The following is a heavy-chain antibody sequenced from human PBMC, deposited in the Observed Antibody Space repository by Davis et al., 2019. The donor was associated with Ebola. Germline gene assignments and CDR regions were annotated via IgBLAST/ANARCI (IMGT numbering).Heavy chain of an antibody. D-gene: IGHD3-10*01. CDR2: INHSGST. Sequence: SQTLSLTCDVYGGSFIGYYWSWIRQPPGKGLEWIGEINHSGSTHYNPSLKSRVTISLDTSKMHFSLELSSVTAADTAVYYCARGRYYYGSGSYPFDYWGQGTLVTVSS. CDR1: GGSFIGYY. CDR3: ARGRYYYGSGSYPFDY. J-gene: IGHJ4*02. V-gene: IGHV4-34*01.